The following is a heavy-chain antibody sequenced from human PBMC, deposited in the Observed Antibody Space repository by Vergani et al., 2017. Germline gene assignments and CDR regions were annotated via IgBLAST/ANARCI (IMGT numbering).Heavy chain of an antibody. Sequence: EVQLVESGGGLVQPGRSLRLPCTASGFTFGDYAMSWVRQAPGKGLEWVGFIRSKAYGGTTEYDAFVKSRFTTSRDVSKSIAYLQMKSLKTEDTAVYYCTREEKWLVRGGDYYGMDVWGQGTTVTVSS. CDR2: IRSKAYGGTT. CDR1: GFTFGDYA. J-gene: IGHJ6*02. CDR3: TREEKWLVRGGDYYGMDV. V-gene: IGHV3-49*04. D-gene: IGHD6-19*01.